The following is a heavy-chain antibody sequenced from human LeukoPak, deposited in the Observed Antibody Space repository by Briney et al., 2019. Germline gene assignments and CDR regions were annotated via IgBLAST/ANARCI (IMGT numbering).Heavy chain of an antibody. J-gene: IGHJ4*02. Sequence: SETLSLTCTVSGSSISSGTYYWSWLRQPAGTGLEWIGHIYTSGSTNYNPSLKSRVTISVDTSKNQFSLKLNSVTAADTAVYYCAREVYDSSGYTSGFDYWGQGTLVTVSS. V-gene: IGHV4-61*09. D-gene: IGHD3-22*01. CDR3: AREVYDSSGYTSGFDY. CDR2: IYTSGST. CDR1: GSSISSGTYY.